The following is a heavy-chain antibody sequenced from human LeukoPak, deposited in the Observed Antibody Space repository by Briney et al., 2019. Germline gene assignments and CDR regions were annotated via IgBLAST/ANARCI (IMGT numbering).Heavy chain of an antibody. J-gene: IGHJ4*02. D-gene: IGHD2-2*01. CDR1: GVSFSGYY. CDR3: ARRDIVVVPAASRFDY. V-gene: IGHV4-34*01. Sequence: PSETLSLTCAVYGVSFSGYYWSWIRQPPGKGLEWIGEINHSGSTNYNPSLKSRVTISVDTSKNQFSLKLSSVTAADTAVYYCARRDIVVVPAASRFDYWGQGTLVTVSS. CDR2: INHSGST.